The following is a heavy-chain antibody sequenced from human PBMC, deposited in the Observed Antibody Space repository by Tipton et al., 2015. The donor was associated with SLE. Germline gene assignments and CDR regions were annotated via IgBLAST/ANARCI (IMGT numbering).Heavy chain of an antibody. Sequence: TLSLTCTVSGDSISSYYWSWIRQPPGKGLEWIGYIHYSGSTNYNPSLKSRVTISVDTSKSPFSLKLTSGTAADTAVYYCAREVLSTVVYWYFDLWGRGTLVTVFS. CDR3: AREVLSTVVYWYFDL. CDR2: IHYSGST. CDR1: GDSISSYY. V-gene: IGHV4-59*12. J-gene: IGHJ2*01. D-gene: IGHD4-23*01.